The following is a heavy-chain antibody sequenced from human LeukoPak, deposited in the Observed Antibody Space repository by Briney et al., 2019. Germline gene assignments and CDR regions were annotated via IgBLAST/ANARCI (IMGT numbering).Heavy chain of an antibody. V-gene: IGHV3-7*01. CDR1: GFTFSSYW. CDR3: ARVPRSSSSI. D-gene: IGHD6-6*01. J-gene: IGHJ4*02. Sequence: GGSLRLSCAASGFTFSSYWMSWVRQAPGKGLEWVAHLKQDGSETYYVDSVKSRFTISRDNAKNSLYLQMNSLRAEDTAVYYCARVPRSSSSIWGQGTLVTVSS. CDR2: LKQDGSET.